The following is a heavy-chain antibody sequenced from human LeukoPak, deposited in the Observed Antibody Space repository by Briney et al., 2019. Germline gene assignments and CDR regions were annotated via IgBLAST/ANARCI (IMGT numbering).Heavy chain of an antibody. J-gene: IGHJ4*02. CDR2: IYYSGST. V-gene: IGHV4-30-4*08. Sequence: SETLSLTCTVSGGSISSGDYYWSWIRQPPGKGLEWIGYIYYSGSTYYNPSLKSRVTISVDTSKNQFSLKLSSVTAADTAVYYYARGSGRPHYFDYWGQGTLVTVSS. D-gene: IGHD2-15*01. CDR1: GGSISSGDYY. CDR3: ARGSGRPHYFDY.